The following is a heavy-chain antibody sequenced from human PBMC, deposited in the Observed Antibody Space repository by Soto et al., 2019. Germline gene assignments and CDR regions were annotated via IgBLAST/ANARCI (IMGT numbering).Heavy chain of an antibody. Sequence: GGSLRLSCAASGFTFSSYAMHWVRQAPGKGLEWVAVISYDGSNKYYADSVKGRFTISRDNSKNTLYLQMNSLRAEDTAVYYCARDRADIVVVAAALASHHDAFDIWGQGTMVAVSS. J-gene: IGHJ3*02. V-gene: IGHV3-30-3*01. CDR3: ARDRADIVVVAAALASHHDAFDI. CDR1: GFTFSSYA. D-gene: IGHD2-15*01. CDR2: ISYDGSNK.